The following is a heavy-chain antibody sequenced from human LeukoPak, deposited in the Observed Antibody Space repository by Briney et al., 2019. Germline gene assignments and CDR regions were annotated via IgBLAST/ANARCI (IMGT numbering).Heavy chain of an antibody. CDR2: IIPIHGIA. CDR1: GRTFSSYT. D-gene: IGHD3-10*01. CDR3: ASAVEEGTPNFDY. Sequence: SVKVSCKDTGRTFSSYTISWVRQAPGQGLEWMGRIIPIHGIANYAQKFQGRVTITADKSTSTAYMELSSLRSEDTAVYYCASAVEEGTPNFDYWGQGTLVTVSS. J-gene: IGHJ4*02. V-gene: IGHV1-69*02.